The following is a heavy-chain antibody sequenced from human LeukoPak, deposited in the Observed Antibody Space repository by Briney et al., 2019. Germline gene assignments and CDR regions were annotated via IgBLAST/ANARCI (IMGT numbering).Heavy chain of an antibody. V-gene: IGHV3-23*01. J-gene: IGHJ4*02. CDR2: ISFGGGSM. D-gene: IGHD2-15*01. CDR1: GFTFNNFA. CDR3: AKQLGYCSDGSCYFPY. Sequence: GGSLRLSCAASGFTFNNFAMTWIRQAPGKGLEWVSSISFGGGSMYYKDSVQGRFTISRDNSKSTLCLQMNSLRAEDTAVYYCAKQLGYCSDGSCYFPYWGQGTLVTVSS.